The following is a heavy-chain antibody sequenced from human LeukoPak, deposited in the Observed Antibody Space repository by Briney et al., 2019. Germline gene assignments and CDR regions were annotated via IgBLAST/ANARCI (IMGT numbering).Heavy chain of an antibody. CDR2: IYRHGSSK. J-gene: IGHJ4*02. D-gene: IGHD2-2*01. V-gene: IGHV3-30*18. Sequence: GVSLRLSCAASGFSFSNYGMHWVRRARGRGVEGVSVIYRHGSSKNHADSMDGRFIVSKDNSKNTLYLQKNSLRQEATAVYYCSKEWGLYQGSDSWGQGTLVTVSS. CDR3: SKEWGLYQGSDS. CDR1: GFSFSNYG.